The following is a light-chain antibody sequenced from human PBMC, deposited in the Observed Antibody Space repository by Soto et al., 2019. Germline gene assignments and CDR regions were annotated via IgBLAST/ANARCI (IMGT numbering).Light chain of an antibody. CDR2: GAS. Sequence: EIVMTQSPATLSVSPGDRATLSCRASQSVSSNLAWYQLKPGQAPRLLISGASTRATGIPDRFSGSGSGTEFTLTISSLQSEDFAFYYCQQYNGWPPWTFGQGTKVEIK. J-gene: IGKJ1*01. V-gene: IGKV3-15*01. CDR3: QQYNGWPPWT. CDR1: QSVSSN.